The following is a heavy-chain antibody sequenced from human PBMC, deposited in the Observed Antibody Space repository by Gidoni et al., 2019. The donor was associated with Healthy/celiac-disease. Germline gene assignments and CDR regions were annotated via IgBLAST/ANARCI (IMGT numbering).Heavy chain of an antibody. CDR1: GGSISSSSYY. CDR3: ARHGFSSLYYNWFDP. Sequence: QLQLQESGPGLVKPSETLSLTCTVSGGSISSSSYYWGWIRQPPGKGLEWIGSIYYSGSTYYNPSLKSRVTISVDTSKNQFSLKLSSVTAADTAVYYCARHGFSSLYYNWFDPWGQGTLVTVSS. V-gene: IGHV4-39*01. D-gene: IGHD2-2*02. CDR2: IYYSGST. J-gene: IGHJ5*02.